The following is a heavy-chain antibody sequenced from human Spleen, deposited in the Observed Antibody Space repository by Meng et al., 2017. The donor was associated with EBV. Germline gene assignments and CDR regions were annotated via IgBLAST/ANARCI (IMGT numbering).Heavy chain of an antibody. Sequence: LPPESCALLLQPSHALSLASPVYAGSFSDSYWNWIHQRPGKGLEWNGEINHSRSTNYNPSLKSRVPISGDTSTNHSSLNLTSVTAADTAVYYCARCRVKIVVVPTAFTYDYWGQGTLVTVSS. J-gene: IGHJ4*02. V-gene: IGHV4-34*01. D-gene: IGHD2-2*01. CDR1: AGSFSDSY. CDR2: INHSRST. CDR3: ARCRVKIVVVPTAFTYDY.